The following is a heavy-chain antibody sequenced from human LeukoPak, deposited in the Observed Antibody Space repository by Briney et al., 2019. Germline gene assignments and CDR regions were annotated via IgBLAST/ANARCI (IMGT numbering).Heavy chain of an antibody. CDR1: GYTFTSYG. V-gene: IGHV1-18*04. CDR3: AGGVAAAGTGKYYYYGMDV. CDR2: ISAYNGNT. J-gene: IGHJ6*04. D-gene: IGHD6-13*01. Sequence: ASVKVSCKASGYTFTSYGISWVRQAPGQGLEWMGWISAYNGNTNYAQKLQGRVTMTTDTSTSTAYMELRSLRSDDTAVYYWAGGVAAAGTGKYYYYGMDVWGKGTTVTVSS.